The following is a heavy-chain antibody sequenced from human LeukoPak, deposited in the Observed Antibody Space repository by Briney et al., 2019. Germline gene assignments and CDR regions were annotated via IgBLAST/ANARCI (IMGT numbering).Heavy chain of an antibody. CDR3: AKDPPYYYDSSGYGGGAFDI. CDR2: ISGSGGST. CDR1: GFTFRSYA. Sequence: GGSLRLSCAASGFTFRSYAMSWVRQAPGKGLEWVSAISGSGGSTYYADSVKGRFTISRDNSKNTLYLQMNSLRAEDTAVYYCAKDPPYYYDSSGYGGGAFDIWGQGTTVTVSS. J-gene: IGHJ3*02. V-gene: IGHV3-23*01. D-gene: IGHD3-22*01.